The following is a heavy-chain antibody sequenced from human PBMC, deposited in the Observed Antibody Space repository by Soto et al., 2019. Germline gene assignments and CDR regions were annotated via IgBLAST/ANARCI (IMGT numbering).Heavy chain of an antibody. V-gene: IGHV3-23*01. CDR1: GFTFSSYG. CDR3: AKDRRAGGNYGFYSDF. D-gene: IGHD1-7*01. CDR2: SSATGAGT. Sequence: PGGSLRLSCAASGFTFSSYGTTWVRQSPGKGLEWVSFSSATGAGTYYADSVKGRFTISRDNSKNTLYLQMTSLRADDTAVYYCAKDRRAGGNYGFYSDFWGQGALVTVSS. J-gene: IGHJ4*02.